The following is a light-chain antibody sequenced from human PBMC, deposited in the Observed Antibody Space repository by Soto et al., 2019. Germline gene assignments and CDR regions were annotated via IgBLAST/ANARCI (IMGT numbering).Light chain of an antibody. J-gene: IGLJ3*02. V-gene: IGLV1-47*01. CDR3: AVWDGSLSAWV. CDR2: KSN. Sequence: QSVLTQPPSASETPEQRVTVSCSGSTSNIGKNYVYWYQQLPGTAPKLLIYKSNQRPSGVPDRFSGSKSGTSASLAISGLRSEDEADYYCAVWDGSLSAWVFGGGTKLTVL. CDR1: TSNIGKNY.